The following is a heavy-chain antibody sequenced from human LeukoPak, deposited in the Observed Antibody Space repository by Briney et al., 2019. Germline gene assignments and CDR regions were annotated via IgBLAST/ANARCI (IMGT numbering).Heavy chain of an antibody. CDR1: RYTFSSSD. V-gene: IGHV1-8*01. D-gene: IGHD7-27*01. CDR3: VGGAPNWGFDF. J-gene: IGHJ4*02. Sequence: ASVKVSCKASRYTFSSSDINWVRQAAGQGFEWMGWMSPTSDNTGYAQNFQGRVTMARDTSISTAYMELTSLRSEDTAVYYCVGGAPNWGFDFWGQGTLVIVSS. CDR2: MSPTSDNT.